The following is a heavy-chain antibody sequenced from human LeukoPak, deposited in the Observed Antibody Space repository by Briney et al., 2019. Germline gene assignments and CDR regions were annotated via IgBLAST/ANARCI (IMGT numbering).Heavy chain of an antibody. CDR3: AKDMGYCSSTSCSHAFDI. CDR2: ISWNSGSI. D-gene: IGHD2-2*01. J-gene: IGHJ3*02. CDR1: GFTFDDYA. Sequence: GGSLRLSCAASGFTFDDYAMHWVRQAPGKGLEWVSGISWNSGSIGYADSVKGRFTISRDNAKNSLYLQMNSLRAEDTALYYCAKDMGYCSSTSCSHAFDIWGQGTMVTVSS. V-gene: IGHV3-9*01.